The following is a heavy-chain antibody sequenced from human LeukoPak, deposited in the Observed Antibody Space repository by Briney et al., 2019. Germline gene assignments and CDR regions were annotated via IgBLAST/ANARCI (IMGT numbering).Heavy chain of an antibody. CDR3: ARPYGSSWSNYYYYGMDV. V-gene: IGHV3-33*01. J-gene: IGHJ6*02. CDR2: IWYDGSNK. CDR1: GFTFSSYG. D-gene: IGHD6-13*01. Sequence: GRSLRLSCAASGFTFSSYGMHWVRQAPGKGLEWVAVIWYDGSNKYYADSVKGRFTISRDNSKNTLYLQMNSLRAEDTAVYYCARPYGSSWSNYYYYGMDVWGQGTTVTVS.